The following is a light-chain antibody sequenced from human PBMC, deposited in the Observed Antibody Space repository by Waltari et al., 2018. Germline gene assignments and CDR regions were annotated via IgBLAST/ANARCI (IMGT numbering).Light chain of an antibody. J-gene: IGKJ1*01. Sequence: DIQMTQSPSSVSASVGDRVTITWRASQGISTWLAWYQQKPGKAPQLLIYAASTLQSGVPSMFSGSGSGTDFTLTISNLQPEDFATYYCQQGSIFPRTFGQGTKVEIQ. CDR2: AAS. CDR1: QGISTW. V-gene: IGKV1-12*01. CDR3: QQGSIFPRT.